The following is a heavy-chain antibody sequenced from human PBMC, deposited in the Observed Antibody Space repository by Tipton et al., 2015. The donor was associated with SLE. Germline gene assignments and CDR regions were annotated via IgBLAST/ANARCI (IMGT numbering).Heavy chain of an antibody. D-gene: IGHD3-3*01. V-gene: IGHV1-2*02. Sequence: QVQLVQSGPEEKKPGASVKVSCKVSGYTFTGYYIHWVRQAPGQGLEWMGWINPNSGGTNYAQKFQGRVAMTRDTSTSTAYMELSRLRADDTAVYYCARGLRFLEGNYYNMDVRGKGTTVTVSS. CDR1: GYTFTGYY. CDR3: ARGLRFLEGNYYNMDV. CDR2: INPNSGGT. J-gene: IGHJ6*03.